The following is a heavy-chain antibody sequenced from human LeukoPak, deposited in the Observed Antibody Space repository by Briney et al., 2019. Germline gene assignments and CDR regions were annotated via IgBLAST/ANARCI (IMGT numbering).Heavy chain of an antibody. CDR1: GFTFSSYS. CDR2: ISSSSSYI. J-gene: IGHJ4*02. Sequence: PGGSLRLSCAASGFTFSSYSMNWVRQAPGKGLEWVSSISSSSSYIYYADSVKGRFTISRDNAKNPLYLQMNSLRAEDTAVYYCARDPAEATQTYYYDSSGYYYFDYWGQGTLVTVSS. V-gene: IGHV3-21*01. D-gene: IGHD3-22*01. CDR3: ARDPAEATQTYYYDSSGYYYFDY.